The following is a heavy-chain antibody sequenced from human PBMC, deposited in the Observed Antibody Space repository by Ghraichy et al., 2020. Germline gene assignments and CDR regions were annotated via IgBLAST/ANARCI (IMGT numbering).Heavy chain of an antibody. CDR3: ARRVRAGMDV. CDR1: GFTFSSYS. Sequence: GGSLRLSCAASGFTFSSYSMNWVRQAPGKGLEWVSYISSSSSSTIYYADSVKGRFTISRDNAKNSLYLQMNSLRDEDTAVYYCARRVRAGMDVWGQGTTVTVSS. J-gene: IGHJ6*02. D-gene: IGHD3-10*01. CDR2: ISSSSSSTI. V-gene: IGHV3-48*02.